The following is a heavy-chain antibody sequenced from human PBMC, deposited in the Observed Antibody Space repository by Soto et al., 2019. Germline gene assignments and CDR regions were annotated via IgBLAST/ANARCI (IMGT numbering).Heavy chain of an antibody. CDR3: ARLAGQPNYYYYMDV. CDR2: IYNSGST. V-gene: IGHV4-39*01. CDR1: GGSISRIRFS. J-gene: IGHJ6*03. Sequence: PSETLSLTCSVSGGSISRIRFSWGWVRQPPGKGLEWIGDIYNSGSTYYNPSLKSRVTVSVDTSKNQFSLKLSSVTAADTAVYYCARLAGQPNYYYYMDVWGKGTTVT.